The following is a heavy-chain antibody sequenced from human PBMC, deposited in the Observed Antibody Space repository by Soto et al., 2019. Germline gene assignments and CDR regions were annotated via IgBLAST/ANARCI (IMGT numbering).Heavy chain of an antibody. Sequence: HITLKESGPTLVKPTQTLTLTCIFSGFSFSADGVGVGWIRQPPGKTLEWLALIYWDDDTRYRPSLKSRLTIPTDSSKTQLVLTMTNIDPLDTATYYCAHAFGGTSWPNDAFDVWGQGTVVTVSS. CDR1: GFSFSADGVG. CDR3: AHAFGGTSWPNDAFDV. CDR2: IYWDDDT. V-gene: IGHV2-5*02. J-gene: IGHJ3*01. D-gene: IGHD3-16*01.